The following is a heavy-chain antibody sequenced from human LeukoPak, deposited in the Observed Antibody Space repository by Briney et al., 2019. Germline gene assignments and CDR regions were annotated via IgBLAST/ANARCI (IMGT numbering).Heavy chain of an antibody. CDR2: ISGSGGST. CDR1: GFTFSSYA. V-gene: IGHV3-23*01. Sequence: HSGGSLRLSCAASGFTFSSYAMSWVRQAPGKGLEWVSAISGSGGSTYYADSVKGRFTISRDNSKNTLYLQMNSLRAEDTAVYYCAKDLRRYCSGGSCRPFDYWGQGTLVTVSS. J-gene: IGHJ4*02. D-gene: IGHD2-15*01. CDR3: AKDLRRYCSGGSCRPFDY.